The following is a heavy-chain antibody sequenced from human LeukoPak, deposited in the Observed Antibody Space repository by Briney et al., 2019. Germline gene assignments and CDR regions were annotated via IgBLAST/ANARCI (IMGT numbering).Heavy chain of an antibody. CDR2: IYHSGST. J-gene: IGHJ4*02. Sequence: SETLSLTCAVSGGSISSSNWWSWVRQPPGKGLEWIGEIYHSGSTNYNPSLKSRVTMSVDRSNNQFSLNLNSVTAADTAVYYCARGGGASGYCDFDYWGQGTLVTVSS. D-gene: IGHD3-3*01. CDR3: ARGGGASGYCDFDY. CDR1: GGSISSSNW. V-gene: IGHV4-4*02.